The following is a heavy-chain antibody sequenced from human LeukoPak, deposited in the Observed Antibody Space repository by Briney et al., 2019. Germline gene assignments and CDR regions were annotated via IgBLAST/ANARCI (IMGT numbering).Heavy chain of an antibody. CDR2: IYSGGYT. CDR1: GFTVNNNY. CDR3: ASAIGSIWYEFDY. D-gene: IGHD6-13*01. V-gene: IGHV3-53*01. J-gene: IGHJ4*02. Sequence: PGGSLRLSCAASGFTVNNNYMSWVRRAPGRGLEWVSVIYSGGYTYYAGSVKGRFTISRDNSKNTLYLQMNSLRADDTAVYYCASAIGSIWYEFDYWDQGTLVTVSS.